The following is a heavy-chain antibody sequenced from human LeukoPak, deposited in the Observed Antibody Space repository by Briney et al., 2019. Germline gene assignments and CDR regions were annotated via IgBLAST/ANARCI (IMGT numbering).Heavy chain of an antibody. CDR2: FYPEDGET. CDR1: GYTLTELS. CDR3: ATDHCSGGSCYSIHAFDY. V-gene: IGHV1-24*01. Sequence: ASVKVSCKVSGYTLTELSMHWVRQAPGKGLEWMGGFYPEDGETIYAQKFQGRVTMTEDTSTDTAYMELSSLRSEDTAVYYCATDHCSGGSCYSIHAFDYWGQGTLVTVSS. J-gene: IGHJ4*02. D-gene: IGHD2-15*01.